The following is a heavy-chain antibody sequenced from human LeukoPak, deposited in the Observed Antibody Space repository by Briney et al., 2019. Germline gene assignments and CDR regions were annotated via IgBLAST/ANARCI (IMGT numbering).Heavy chain of an antibody. CDR3: AKTGSSSPPPYYMDV. V-gene: IGHV3-23*01. D-gene: IGHD6-6*01. CDR1: GFTFSSFG. CDR2: IGSSGATT. J-gene: IGHJ6*03. Sequence: GGTLRLSCAASGFTFSSFGMSWVRQAPGKGLEWVSSIGSSGATTYYADSVNGRFTISRDNSKNTLYLQMNSLRAEDTAVYYCAKTGSSSPPPYYMDVWGKGTTVTVSS.